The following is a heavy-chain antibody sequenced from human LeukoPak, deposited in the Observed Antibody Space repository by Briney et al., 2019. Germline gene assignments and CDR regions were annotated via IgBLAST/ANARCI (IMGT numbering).Heavy chain of an antibody. CDR1: GFTFSSYA. CDR3: ARGRYSSGWYFMGDYFDY. J-gene: IGHJ4*02. D-gene: IGHD6-19*01. Sequence: GGSLRLSCAASGFTFSSYAMHWVRQAPGKGLEWVAVISYDGSNKYYADSVKGRFTISRDNSKNTLYLRMNSLRAEDTAVYYCARGRYSSGWYFMGDYFDYWGQGTLVTVSS. V-gene: IGHV3-30*04. CDR2: ISYDGSNK.